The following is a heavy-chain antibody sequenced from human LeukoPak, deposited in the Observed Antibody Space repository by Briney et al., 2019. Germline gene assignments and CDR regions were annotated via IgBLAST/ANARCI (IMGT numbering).Heavy chain of an antibody. CDR2: INPSGGST. CDR3: ARALSTEDSE. V-gene: IGHV1-46*01. J-gene: IGHJ4*02. Sequence: ASVKVSCKVSGYTLTELSMHWVRQAPGQGLEWMGIINPSGGSTSYAQKFQGRVTMTRDMSTSTVYMELSSLRSEDTAVYYCARALSTEDSEWGQGTLVTVSS. D-gene: IGHD2-2*01. CDR1: GYTLTELS.